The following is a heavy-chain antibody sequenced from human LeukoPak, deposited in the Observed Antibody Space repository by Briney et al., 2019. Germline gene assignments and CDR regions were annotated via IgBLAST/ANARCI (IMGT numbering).Heavy chain of an antibody. Sequence: SVKVSCKASGYTFSNYGITWVRQAPGQGLEWMGGIIPIFGTANYAQKFQGRVTITADESTSTAYMELSSLRSEDTAVYYCASSGYYYDSSPSSDYWGQGTLVTVSS. CDR1: GYTFSNYG. CDR2: IIPIFGTA. D-gene: IGHD3-22*01. V-gene: IGHV1-69*13. CDR3: ASSGYYYDSSPSSDY. J-gene: IGHJ4*02.